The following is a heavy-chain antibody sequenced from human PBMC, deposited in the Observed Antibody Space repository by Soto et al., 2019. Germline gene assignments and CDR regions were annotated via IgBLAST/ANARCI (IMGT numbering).Heavy chain of an antibody. D-gene: IGHD3-10*01. J-gene: IGHJ4*02. Sequence: PSWCMALAGTGFGGAISCCCWRWLRQPPGKGLEWIGYIYYSGSTNYNPSLKSRVTISVDTSKNQFSLKLSSVTAADTAVYYCASLYDYYGSGSEFDYWGQGTLVTVSS. V-gene: IGHV4-59*08. CDR2: IYYSGST. CDR1: GGAISCCC. CDR3: ASLYDYYGSGSEFDY.